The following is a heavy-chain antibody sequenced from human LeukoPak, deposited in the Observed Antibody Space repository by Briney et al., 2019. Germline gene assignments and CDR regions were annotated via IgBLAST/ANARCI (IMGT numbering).Heavy chain of an antibody. CDR2: ISTSGGTI. D-gene: IGHD2-2*01. CDR1: PFTFRSYW. J-gene: IGHJ5*02. CDR3: VRVRYCSSTNCHGGWFDP. Sequence: GGSLRLSCATSPFTFRSYWMNWVRQAPGKGLEWVSYISTSGGTITYADSVKSRFTISRDNAKNSLYLQMNSLGAEDTAVYYCVRVRYCSSTNCHGGWFDPWGQGTLVTVSS. V-gene: IGHV3-48*04.